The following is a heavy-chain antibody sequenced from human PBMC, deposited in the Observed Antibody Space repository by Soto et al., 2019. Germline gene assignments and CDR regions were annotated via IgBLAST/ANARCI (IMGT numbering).Heavy chain of an antibody. J-gene: IGHJ4*02. CDR1: GGSISSGGYY. Sequence: SETLSLTCTVSGGSISSGGYYWSWIRQHPGKGLEWIGYIYYSGSTYYNPSLKSRVTISVDTSKNQFSLKLSSVTAADTAVYYCARTEEYCSSTSCSPFLDYWGQGTLVTVSS. D-gene: IGHD2-2*01. CDR2: IYYSGST. CDR3: ARTEEYCSSTSCSPFLDY. V-gene: IGHV4-31*03.